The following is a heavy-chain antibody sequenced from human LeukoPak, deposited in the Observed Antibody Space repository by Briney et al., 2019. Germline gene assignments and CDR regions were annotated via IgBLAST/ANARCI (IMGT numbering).Heavy chain of an antibody. CDR1: GFTFSSHA. V-gene: IGHV3-23*01. D-gene: IGHD3-22*01. CDR2: ISGSGGRT. J-gene: IGHJ5*02. CDR3: TKGPYYYDSSGYSRRWFDP. Sequence: PGGSLRLSCGASGFTFSSHAMSWVRQAPGKGLEWVSSISGSGGRTYYADSVKGRFTISRDNSKNTLYLQMNSLRAEDTAVYYCTKGPYYYDSSGYSRRWFDPWGQGTLVTVSS.